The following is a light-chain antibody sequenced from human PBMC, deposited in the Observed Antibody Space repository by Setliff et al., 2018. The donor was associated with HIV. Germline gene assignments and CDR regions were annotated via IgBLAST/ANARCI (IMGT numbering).Light chain of an antibody. V-gene: IGLV1-44*01. CDR3: ASWDDSLKEYV. J-gene: IGLJ1*01. Sequence: QSVLTQPPSASGTPGQRVTISCSGSNSNIGTSTVNWYQQLPGAAPKLLIYTNSHRPSGVPDRFSGSKSGTSASLAISGLRSEDEADYYCASWDDSLKEYVFGTGTKVTVL. CDR2: TNS. CDR1: NSNIGTST.